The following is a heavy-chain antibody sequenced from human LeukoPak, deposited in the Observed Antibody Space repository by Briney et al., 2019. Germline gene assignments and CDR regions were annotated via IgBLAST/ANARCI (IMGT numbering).Heavy chain of an antibody. Sequence: SETLSLTCTVSGGSMSGYYWTWIRRPPGKGLEWIGYMYYSGSTNYNSTNHNPFFKSRVTISVDTTKNQLSLRLNSVTAADRAVYYCARGAYSGSYEAELERVRWFDPWGQGTLVTVSS. D-gene: IGHD1-26*01. V-gene: IGHV4-59*01. CDR1: GGSMSGYY. J-gene: IGHJ5*02. CDR2: MYYSGST. CDR3: ARGAYSGSYEAELERVRWFDP.